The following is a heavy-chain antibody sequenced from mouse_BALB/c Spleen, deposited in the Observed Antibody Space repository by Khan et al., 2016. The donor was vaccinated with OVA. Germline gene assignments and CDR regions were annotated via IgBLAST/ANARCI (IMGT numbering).Heavy chain of an antibody. CDR3: TRAGYGAFAF. CDR2: IYPGNNDT. Sequence: VQLKESGTVLARPGTSVRMSCKASGYIFTDYLMHWVKQRPGQGLEWIGSIYPGNNDTNYNQKFKDKAKLNSVTSDSTAYMDFSSLTNEDSAFFYCTRAGYGAFAFWGQGTLVTVSA. J-gene: IGHJ3*01. CDR1: GYIFTDYL. D-gene: IGHD1-1*01. V-gene: IGHV1-5*01.